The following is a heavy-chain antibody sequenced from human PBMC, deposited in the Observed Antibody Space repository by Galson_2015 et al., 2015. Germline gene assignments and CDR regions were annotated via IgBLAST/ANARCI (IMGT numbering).Heavy chain of an antibody. J-gene: IGHJ4*02. CDR2: IWCDGSNK. CDR1: GFTFSSYG. V-gene: IGHV3-33*01. CDR3: ARDLGIAVAAHKGGLGY. D-gene: IGHD6-19*01. Sequence: SLRLSCAASGFTFSSYGMHWVRQAPGKGLEWVAVIWCDGSNKYYADSVKGRFTISRDNSKNTLYLQMNSLGAEDTAVYYCARDLGIAVAAHKGGLGYWGQGTLVTVSS.